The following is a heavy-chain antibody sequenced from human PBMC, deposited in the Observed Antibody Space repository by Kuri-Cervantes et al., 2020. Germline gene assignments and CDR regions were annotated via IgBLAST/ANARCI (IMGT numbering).Heavy chain of an antibody. V-gene: IGHV3-21*01. J-gene: IGHJ4*02. CDR2: ISSSSSYI. D-gene: IGHD4-17*01. Sequence: GGSLRLSCAASGFTFSSYSMNWVRQAPGKGLEWVSSISSSSSYIYYADSVKGRFTISRDNAKNTLYLQMNNLRVEDTAVYYCATGNGDSRYYFDCWGQGTLVTVSS. CDR1: GFTFSSYS. CDR3: ATGNGDSRYYFDC.